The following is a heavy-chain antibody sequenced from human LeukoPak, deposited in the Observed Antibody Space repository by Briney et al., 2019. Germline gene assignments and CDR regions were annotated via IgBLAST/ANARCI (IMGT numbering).Heavy chain of an antibody. V-gene: IGHV5-10-1*01. J-gene: IGHJ4*02. CDR1: GYCFTNYW. CDR3: ARHLYSSSPNLDY. D-gene: IGHD6-6*01. CDR2: IDPSDSYT. Sequence: GESLKISCKGSGYCFTNYWISWVRQMPGKGLEWMGTIDPSDSYTNYSPSFQGHVTISADKSITTAYLQWSSLTASDTAIYYCARHLYSSSPNLDYWGQGTLVTVSS.